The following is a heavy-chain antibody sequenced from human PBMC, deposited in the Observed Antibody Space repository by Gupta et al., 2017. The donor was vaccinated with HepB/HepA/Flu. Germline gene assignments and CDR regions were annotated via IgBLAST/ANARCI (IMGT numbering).Heavy chain of an antibody. CDR3: AHPYAGWSGYLF. CDR1: GFSLTTRGVG. CDR2: IYSDDDK. J-gene: IGHJ3*01. Sequence: QITLRESGPTLVRPTQTLTLTCSLSGFSLTTRGVGVGWIRQPPGKALEWLAHIYSDDDKRYSPSLRSRLTIMKDTSKNQVVLTLANMDPIDTGTYYCAHPYAGWSGYLFWGPGTTVTV. D-gene: IGHD3-3*01. V-gene: IGHV2-5*02.